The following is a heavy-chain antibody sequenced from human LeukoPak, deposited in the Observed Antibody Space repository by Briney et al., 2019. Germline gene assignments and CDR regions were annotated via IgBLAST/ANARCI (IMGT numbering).Heavy chain of an antibody. D-gene: IGHD6-13*01. Sequence: ASVKVSCKASGYTFTGYYIHWVRQAPGQGLEWMGGIIPIFGTANYAQKFQGRVTITADESTSTAYMELSSLRSEDTAVYYCARDLAAAGTPDAFDIWGQGTMVTVSS. V-gene: IGHV1-69*13. CDR3: ARDLAAAGTPDAFDI. CDR2: IIPIFGTA. J-gene: IGHJ3*02. CDR1: GYTFTGYY.